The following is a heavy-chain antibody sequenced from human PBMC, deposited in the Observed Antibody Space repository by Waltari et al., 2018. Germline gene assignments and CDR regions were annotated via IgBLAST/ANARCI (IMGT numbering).Heavy chain of an antibody. CDR1: GFTFSSYS. J-gene: IGHJ2*01. CDR2: LSSSSSTI. Sequence: EVQLVESGGGLVQPGGSLRLSCAASGFTFSSYSMNWVRQAPGKGLEWVSYLSSSSSTIDYADSVKGRFTISRDKAKNSLYLQMNSLRAEDTAVYYCARSDGSGSYYNVYSSGPPHWYFDLWGRGTLVTVSS. CDR3: ARSDGSGSYYNVYSSGPPHWYFDL. D-gene: IGHD3-10*01. V-gene: IGHV3-48*01.